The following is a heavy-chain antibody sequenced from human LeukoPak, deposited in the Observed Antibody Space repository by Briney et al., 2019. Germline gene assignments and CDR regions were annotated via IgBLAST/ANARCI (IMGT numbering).Heavy chain of an antibody. CDR3: ARGEITFGGGFDY. D-gene: IGHD3-16*01. CDR1: GFTFSSYE. Sequence: GGSLRLPCAASGFTFSSYEMNWVRQAPGKGLEWVSYISSSGSTIYYADSVKGRFTISRDNAKNSLYLQMNSLRAEDTAVYYCARGEITFGGGFDYWGQGTLVTVSS. V-gene: IGHV3-48*03. CDR2: ISSSGSTI. J-gene: IGHJ4*02.